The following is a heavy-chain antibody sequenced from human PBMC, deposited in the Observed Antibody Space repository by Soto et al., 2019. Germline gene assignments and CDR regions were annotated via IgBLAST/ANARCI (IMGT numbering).Heavy chain of an antibody. V-gene: IGHV3-30-3*01. CDR1: GFTFSSYD. Sequence: PVGSLRLSCAASGFTFSSYDMHWVRQAPGKGLEWVAVISYDGSNKKNADSVKGRFTISRDNSKNTLYMQMNSLRAEDTAVYFCARGNYYDSSGSMPHWGQGTLVTVSS. CDR3: ARGNYYDSSGSMPH. CDR2: ISYDGSNK. D-gene: IGHD3-22*01. J-gene: IGHJ4*02.